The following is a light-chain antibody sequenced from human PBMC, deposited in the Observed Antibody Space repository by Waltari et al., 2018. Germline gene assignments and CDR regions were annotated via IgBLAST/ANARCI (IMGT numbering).Light chain of an antibody. CDR3: QQYYSTPWT. Sequence: DIVMTQSPDSLSVSLGERATINCKSSQSVLYSSNNKNFLAWYKQKPGQPPKLLIYWAATRQSGVPDRFSGSGSGTDVTLTISSLQAEDVAVYYCQQYYSTPWTFGQGTKVETK. CDR2: WAA. J-gene: IGKJ1*01. V-gene: IGKV4-1*01. CDR1: QSVLYSSNNKNF.